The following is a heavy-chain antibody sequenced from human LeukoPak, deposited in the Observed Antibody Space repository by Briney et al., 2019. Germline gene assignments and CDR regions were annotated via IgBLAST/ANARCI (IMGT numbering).Heavy chain of an antibody. CDR3: ARGPNTAGNYRAFDL. Sequence: PSETLFLTCTVSGGSISSSSYYWGWIRQPPGKGLEWIGSIYYSGSTYYNPSLKSRVIISADTSKNQLSLKLSTVTAADTAVYYCARGPNTAGNYRAFDLWGQGTKVTVSP. V-gene: IGHV4-39*07. D-gene: IGHD4-11*01. CDR1: GGSISSSSYY. CDR2: IYYSGST. J-gene: IGHJ3*01.